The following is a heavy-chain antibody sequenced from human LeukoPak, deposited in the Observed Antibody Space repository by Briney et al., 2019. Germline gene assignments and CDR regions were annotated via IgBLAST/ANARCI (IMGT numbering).Heavy chain of an antibody. CDR3: ARGRGAAREGSGGVAYYFDY. CDR1: GYTFTNYA. V-gene: IGHV7-4-1*02. Sequence: ASVKVSCKASGYTFTNYAMNWVRQAPGQGLEWMGWINTNTGNPTYAQGFTGRFVFSLDTSVSTAYLQISSLKAEDTAVYYCARGRGAAREGSGGVAYYFDYWGQGTLVTVSS. J-gene: IGHJ4*02. CDR2: INTNTGNP. D-gene: IGHD6-6*01.